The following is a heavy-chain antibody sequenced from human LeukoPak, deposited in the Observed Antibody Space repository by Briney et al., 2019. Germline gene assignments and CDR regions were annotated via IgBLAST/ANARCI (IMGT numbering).Heavy chain of an antibody. V-gene: IGHV5-51*01. CDR2: ISPRDSNI. CDR3: ARHWANRGWYGDY. Sequence: GESLKISCRGSGYSFTSYWVGWVRQMPGKGLEWMGIISPRDSNIKYSPSFQGQVTLSVDNSVNTAYLQWSSLKASDTPMYYCARHWANRGWYGDYWGHGTLVTVSS. CDR1: GYSFTSYW. D-gene: IGHD6-19*01. J-gene: IGHJ4*01.